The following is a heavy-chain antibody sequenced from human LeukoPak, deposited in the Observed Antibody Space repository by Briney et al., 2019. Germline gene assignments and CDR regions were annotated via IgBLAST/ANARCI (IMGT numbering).Heavy chain of an antibody. Sequence: ASVEVSCQASGYTFTSYAMHWVRQAPGQRLGWIGWINAGNGNTKYSQKFQGRVTITRDTSASTAYMELSSLRSEDTAVYYCARDPRNYYGSGSYSGAFDIWGQGTMVTVSS. CDR3: ARDPRNYYGSGSYSGAFDI. CDR2: INAGNGNT. V-gene: IGHV1-3*01. D-gene: IGHD3-10*01. J-gene: IGHJ3*02. CDR1: GYTFTSYA.